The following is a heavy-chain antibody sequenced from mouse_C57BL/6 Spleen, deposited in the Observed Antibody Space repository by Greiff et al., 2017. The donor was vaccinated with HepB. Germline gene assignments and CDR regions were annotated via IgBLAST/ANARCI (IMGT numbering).Heavy chain of an antibody. D-gene: IGHD1-2*01. CDR2: IHPNSGST. Sequence: QVQLKQPGAELVKPGASVKLSCKASGYTFTSYWMHWVKQRPGQGLEWIGMIHPNSGSTNYNEKFKSKATLTVDKSSSTAYMQLSSLTSEDSAVYYCARTTARGDYFDYWGQGTTLTVSS. CDR3: ARTTARGDYFDY. CDR1: GYTFTSYW. V-gene: IGHV1-64*01. J-gene: IGHJ2*01.